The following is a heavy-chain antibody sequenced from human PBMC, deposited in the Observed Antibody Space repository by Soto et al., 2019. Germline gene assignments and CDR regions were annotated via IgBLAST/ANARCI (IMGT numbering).Heavy chain of an antibody. D-gene: IGHD7-27*01. CDR2: IYWDDDK. J-gene: IGHJ4*02. Sequence: QITLKESGPTLVKPTQTLTLTCTFSGFSLSTSGVGAGWIRQPPGKALEWLALIYWDDDKRYSPSLKSRLTITKDTSKNQVVLTMTNMDPVDTATYYCADSLIPNWGSRGAFDYWGQGTLVTVSS. CDR3: ADSLIPNWGSRGAFDY. CDR1: GFSLSTSGVG. V-gene: IGHV2-5*02.